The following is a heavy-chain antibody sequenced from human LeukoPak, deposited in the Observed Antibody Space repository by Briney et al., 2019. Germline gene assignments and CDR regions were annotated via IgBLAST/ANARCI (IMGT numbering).Heavy chain of an antibody. V-gene: IGHV4-34*01. J-gene: IGHJ4*02. CDR2: INHSGST. CDR3: TGGGVGSSWSFDY. D-gene: IGHD6-13*01. Sequence: SETPSLTCAVYGGSFSGYFWSWIRRPPRKGLEWIGEINHSGSTNYNPSLLRRATTPVDPSKHQFSLKLSSVTAAHTAPHYCTGGGVGSSWSFDYWGQGTLVTVSS. CDR1: GGSFSGYF.